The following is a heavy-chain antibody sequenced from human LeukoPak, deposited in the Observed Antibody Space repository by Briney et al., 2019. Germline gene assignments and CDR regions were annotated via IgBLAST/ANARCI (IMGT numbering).Heavy chain of an antibody. Sequence: GGSLRLSCAPSGFAFSSYGMYWVRQAPGKGLEGVAFIRSDGSNKYYADSVKGRFTISRDNSKNTLCLQMNSLRAEDTAVYYCAKDPGSDSSASPHFGSWGQGTLVTVSS. V-gene: IGHV3-30*02. CDR2: IRSDGSNK. J-gene: IGHJ4*02. D-gene: IGHD3-22*01. CDR1: GFAFSSYG. CDR3: AKDPGSDSSASPHFGS.